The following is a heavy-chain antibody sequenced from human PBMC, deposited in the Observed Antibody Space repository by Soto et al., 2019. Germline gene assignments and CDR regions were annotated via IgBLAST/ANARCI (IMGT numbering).Heavy chain of an antibody. D-gene: IGHD3-10*01. V-gene: IGHV3-30*18. Sequence: QVQLVESGGGVVQPGRSLRLSCAASGFTFSSYGMHWVRQAPGKGLEWVAVISYDGSNKYYADSVKGRFTISRDNSKNTLYLQMNSLRAEDTAVYYCAKDRAVPADEYYFDYWGQGTLVTVSS. CDR3: AKDRAVPADEYYFDY. CDR2: ISYDGSNK. CDR1: GFTFSSYG. J-gene: IGHJ4*02.